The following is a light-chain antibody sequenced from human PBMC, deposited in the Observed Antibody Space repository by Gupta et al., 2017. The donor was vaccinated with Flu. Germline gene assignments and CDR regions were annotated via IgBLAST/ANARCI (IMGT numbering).Light chain of an antibody. CDR3: AAWDASLNGVV. CDR1: NSNIGRNS. CDR2: SNN. Sequence: QSVLTQSPSASGTPGQRVTISCSGSNSNIGRNSVNWYQQLPGTAPKLLVYSNNQRPSGVPDRFSGSKSGTSASLAISGLQSEDEAEYYCAAWDASLNGVVFGGGTKLTVL. J-gene: IGLJ2*01. V-gene: IGLV1-44*01.